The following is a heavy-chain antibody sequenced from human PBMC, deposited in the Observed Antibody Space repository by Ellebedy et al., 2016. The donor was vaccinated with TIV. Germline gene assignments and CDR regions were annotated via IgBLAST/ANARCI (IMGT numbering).Heavy chain of an antibody. D-gene: IGHD3-22*01. CDR1: GGSFSGYY. V-gene: IGHV4-34*01. CDR2: INHSGST. J-gene: IGHJ5*02. Sequence: SQTLSLTCXVYGGSFSGYYWSWIRQPPGKGLEWIGEINHSGSTNYNPSLKSRVTISVDTSKNQFSLKLSSVTAADTAVYYCARGAYYYDSSADWFDPWGQGTLVTVSS. CDR3: ARGAYYYDSSADWFDP.